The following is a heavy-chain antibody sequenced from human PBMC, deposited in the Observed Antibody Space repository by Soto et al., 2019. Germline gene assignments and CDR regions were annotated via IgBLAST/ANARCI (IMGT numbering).Heavy chain of an antibody. D-gene: IGHD3-10*01. Sequence: SETLSLTCAVYGGSFSGYYWSWIRQPPGKGLEWIGEINHSGSTNYNPSLKSRVTTSVDTSKNQFSLKLSSVTAADTAVYYCARGRRLITMVRGVIQSWFDPWGHGTLVTVSS. CDR1: GGSFSGYY. J-gene: IGHJ5*02. CDR3: ARGRRLITMVRGVIQSWFDP. CDR2: INHSGST. V-gene: IGHV4-34*01.